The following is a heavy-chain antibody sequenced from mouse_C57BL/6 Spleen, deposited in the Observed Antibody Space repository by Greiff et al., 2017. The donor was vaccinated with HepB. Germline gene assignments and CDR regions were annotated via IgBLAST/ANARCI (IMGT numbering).Heavy chain of an antibody. D-gene: IGHD6-1*01. V-gene: IGHV1-18*01. J-gene: IGHJ4*01. Sequence: EVQLQQSGPELVKPGASVKIPCKASGYTFTDYNMDWVKQSHGKSLEWIGDINPNNVGTIYNQKFKGKATLTVDKSSSTAYMELRSLTSEDTAVYYCARWQRDYYAMDYWGQGTSVTVSS. CDR1: GYTFTDYN. CDR2: INPNNVGT. CDR3: ARWQRDYYAMDY.